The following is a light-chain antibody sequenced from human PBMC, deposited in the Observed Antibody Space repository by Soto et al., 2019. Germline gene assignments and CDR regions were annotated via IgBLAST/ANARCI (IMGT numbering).Light chain of an antibody. CDR3: ASYTTSSTYV. Sequence: QSALTQPASVSGSPGQSIAISCTGTSSDVGGYSYVSWYQQQPGKAPKLVISDVSNRPSAVSDRFSGSKSGNTASLTISRLQTEDEDDYYCASYTTSSTYVFGTGTKLTVL. J-gene: IGLJ1*01. CDR2: DVS. V-gene: IGLV2-14*01. CDR1: SSDVGGYSY.